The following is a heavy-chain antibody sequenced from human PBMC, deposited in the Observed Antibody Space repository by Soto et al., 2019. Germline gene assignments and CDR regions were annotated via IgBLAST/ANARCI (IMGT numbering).Heavy chain of an antibody. Sequence: QVQLQESGPGLVKPSQTLSLTCTVSGGSISSGGYYSTWIRQHPGKGLEWIGYIYYSGSTYYNPSLKSRVTMSVDTSKIQFSLKLSSVTAADTTVYYCARVCGGDCHYGTDVWGQGTTVTVSS. V-gene: IGHV4-31*03. CDR3: ARVCGGDCHYGTDV. CDR2: IYYSGST. CDR1: GGSISSGGYY. J-gene: IGHJ6*02. D-gene: IGHD2-21*02.